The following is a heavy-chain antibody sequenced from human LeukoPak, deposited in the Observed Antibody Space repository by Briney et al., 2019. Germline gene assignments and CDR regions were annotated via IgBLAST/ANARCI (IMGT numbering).Heavy chain of an antibody. CDR1: GFTFSSYA. V-gene: IGHV3-23*01. Sequence: GGSLRLSCAASGFTFSSYAMSWVRQAPGKGLEWVSAISGSGGSTYYADSVKGRFTISRDNSKNTLYLQMNSLRAEDTAVYYCAKDRTSYSGSYYYFDYWGQGTLVAVSS. CDR3: AKDRTSYSGSYYYFDY. D-gene: IGHD1-26*01. CDR2: ISGSGGST. J-gene: IGHJ4*02.